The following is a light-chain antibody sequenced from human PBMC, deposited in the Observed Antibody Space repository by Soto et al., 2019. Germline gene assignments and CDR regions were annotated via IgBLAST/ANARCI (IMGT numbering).Light chain of an antibody. CDR1: SSDVDAYNY. J-gene: IGLJ1*01. CDR3: SSYTSSSTYV. CDR2: EVS. Sequence: QSALTQPASVSGSPGQSITISCTGTSSDVDAYNYVSWYQQHPGKVPKLTIYEVSNRPSGVSDRFSGSKSGNMASLTISGLQAEDEADYYCSSYTSSSTYVFGTGTKVTV. V-gene: IGLV2-14*01.